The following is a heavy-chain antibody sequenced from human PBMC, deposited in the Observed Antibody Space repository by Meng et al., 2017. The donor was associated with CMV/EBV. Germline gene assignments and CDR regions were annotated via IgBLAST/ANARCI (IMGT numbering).Heavy chain of an antibody. CDR1: GYIFISTSV. CDR2: ISTDESDA. D-gene: IGHD3-3*01. J-gene: IGHJ4*02. Sequence: ASVKVSCKASGYIFISTSVISWVRQAPGQGLEWVGWISTDESDAKIADTFQGRVTLTTATTTPTAYMELRGLRSEDTAVYYCARGRYNYDFWSGNQGSYFDYWGQGTLVTVSS. V-gene: IGHV1-18*01. CDR3: ARGRYNYDFWSGNQGSYFDY.